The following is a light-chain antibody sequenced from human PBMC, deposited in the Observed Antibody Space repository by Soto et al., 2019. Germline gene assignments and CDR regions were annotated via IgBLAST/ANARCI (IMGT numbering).Light chain of an antibody. V-gene: IGLV2-18*02. CDR2: EVH. Sequence: QSALTQPPSVSGSPGQSVTISCIGTSSDIGTYDRVSWYQAPPGTAPKLIIYEVHNQPSGVPDRFSGSKSGNTASLTISGLQAEEEDDYYCSSYASSTTLLFGGGTQLTVL. CDR1: SSDIGTYDR. CDR3: SSYASSTTLL. J-gene: IGLJ2*01.